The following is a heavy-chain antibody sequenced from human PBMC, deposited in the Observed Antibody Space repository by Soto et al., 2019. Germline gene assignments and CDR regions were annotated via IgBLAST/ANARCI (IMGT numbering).Heavy chain of an antibody. V-gene: IGHV3-30*18. CDR1: GLTFSSYG. Sequence: GGSLRLSCAAYGLTFSSYGMHWVRQAPDKGLEWVAVISYDGNNKYYEDSVKGRFTISRDNSRNTLYLQMNSLRPDDTAVYFCAKDFDVKAWGTYRGYFDSWGQATLVTVS. CDR2: ISYDGNNK. J-gene: IGHJ4*03. D-gene: IGHD3-16*02. CDR3: AKDFDVKAWGTYRGYFDS.